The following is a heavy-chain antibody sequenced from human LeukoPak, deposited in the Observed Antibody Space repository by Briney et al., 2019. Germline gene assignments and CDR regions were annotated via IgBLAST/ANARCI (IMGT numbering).Heavy chain of an antibody. CDR2: INHSGST. J-gene: IGHJ6*02. V-gene: IGHV4-34*01. Sequence: PSETLSLTCAVYGGSFSGYYWSWIRQPPGKGLEWIGEINHSGSTNYNPSLKSRVTISVDTSKNQFSLKLSSVTAADTAVYYCARGPGIGIVGATRAKTIPQRSSYYGMDVWGQGTTVTVSS. CDR3: ARGPGIGIVGATRAKTIPQRSSYYGMDV. D-gene: IGHD1-26*01. CDR1: GGSFSGYY.